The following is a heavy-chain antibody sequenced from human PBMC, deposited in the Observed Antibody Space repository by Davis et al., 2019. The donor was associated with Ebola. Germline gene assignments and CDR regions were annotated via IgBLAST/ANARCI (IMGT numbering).Heavy chain of an antibody. CDR2: ISAYNGNT. D-gene: IGHD6-13*01. J-gene: IGHJ6*03. CDR1: GYTFTSYG. V-gene: IGHV1-18*04. Sequence: ASVKVSCKASGYTFTSYGISWVRQAPGQGLEWMGWISAYNGNTNYAQKLQGRVTMTTDTSTSTAYMELRSLRSDDTAVYYCARDRAYSSRPYYYYMDVWGKGTTVTVSS. CDR3: ARDRAYSSRPYYYYMDV.